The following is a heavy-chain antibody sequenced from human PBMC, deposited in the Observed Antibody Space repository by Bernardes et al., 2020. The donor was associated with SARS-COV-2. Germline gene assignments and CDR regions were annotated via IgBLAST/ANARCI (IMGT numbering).Heavy chain of an antibody. D-gene: IGHD3-16*01. V-gene: IGHV3-11*05. CDR1: GFTFSNFY. J-gene: IGHJ4*02. CDR3: ARERGGGYFDS. CDR2: ITSGSTNT. Sequence: GGSLRLSCAASGFTFSNFYMSWFRLAPGKGLEWVSYITSGSTNTDYADSVKGRFTISRDDAKNSLYLQMSGLRVEDTAVYYCARERGGGYFDSWGQGRLVTVSS.